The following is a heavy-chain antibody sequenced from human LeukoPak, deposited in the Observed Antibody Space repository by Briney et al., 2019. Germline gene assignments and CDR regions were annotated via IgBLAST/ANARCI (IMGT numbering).Heavy chain of an antibody. CDR1: GYYFPTFW. CDR2: IYPDDSNT. J-gene: IGHJ4*02. V-gene: IGHV5-51*01. D-gene: IGHD6-19*01. Sequence: GESLKISCKASGYYFPTFWIGWVRQMPGKGLEWMGIIYPDDSNTRYSPSFQGQVTISADKSINTAYLQWSSLRASDTAMYYCVRHRGGSGWSFDYWGQGTLVTVSS. CDR3: VRHRGGSGWSFDY.